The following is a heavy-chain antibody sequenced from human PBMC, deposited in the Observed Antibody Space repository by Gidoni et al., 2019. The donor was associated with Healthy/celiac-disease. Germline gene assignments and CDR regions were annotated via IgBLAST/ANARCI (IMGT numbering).Heavy chain of an antibody. CDR2: INHSGST. J-gene: IGHJ4*01. CDR1: GGSSSGYY. D-gene: IGHD4-17*01. V-gene: IGHV4-34*01. CDR3: ARENTDARFSNY. Sequence: QVQLQQSGAGLFMPSATLSPTRAVFGGSSSGYYCSWIRQPPGKGLEWVGEINHSGSTHYNPSLKSPVTISVDPSKNQFSLKLSSVSAADTAVYYCARENTDARFSNYWGQGTLVTVSS.